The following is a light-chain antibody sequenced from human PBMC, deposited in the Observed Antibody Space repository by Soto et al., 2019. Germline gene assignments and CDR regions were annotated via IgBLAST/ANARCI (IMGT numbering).Light chain of an antibody. CDR2: GAS. CDR3: QQYNNWPGT. J-gene: IGKJ3*01. V-gene: IGKV3-15*01. CDR1: QSVSSN. Sequence: EIVMTQSPASLSVSPGERATLSCRASQSVSSNLAWYQQKPGQAPSLLIYGASNRATGITSRFTGSGSGKEFTPTTSRLKSADFTVYYCQQYNNWPGTFGAAITVDI.